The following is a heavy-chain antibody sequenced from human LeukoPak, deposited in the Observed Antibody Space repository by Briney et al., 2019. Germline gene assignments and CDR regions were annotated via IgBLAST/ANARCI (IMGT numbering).Heavy chain of an antibody. CDR3: ARPIAGGAFDV. V-gene: IGHV3-7*04. D-gene: IGHD2/OR15-2a*01. J-gene: IGHJ3*01. CDR1: GFTFRSRW. CDR2: MNQDGSAR. Sequence: PGGSLRLSCAASGFTFRSRWMSWVRPAPGKGLEWVAHMNQDGSARSHVDSVKGRFSISRDNANNSLYLQMNSLRAEDTAIYYCARPIAGGAFDVWGPGTMVTVSS.